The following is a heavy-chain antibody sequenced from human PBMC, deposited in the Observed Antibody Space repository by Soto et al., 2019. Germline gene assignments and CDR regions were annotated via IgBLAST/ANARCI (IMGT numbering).Heavy chain of an antibody. CDR1: GGTFSSYA. D-gene: IGHD6-13*01. J-gene: IGHJ5*02. CDR2: IIPIFGTA. CDR3: ARDRRGSSSWSTGYNWFDP. Sequence: GASVKVSCKASGGTFSSYAISWVRQAPGQGLEWMGGIIPIFGTANYAQKFQGRVTITADESTSTAYMELSSLRSEDTAVYYCARDRRGSSSWSTGYNWFDPWGQGTLVTVSS. V-gene: IGHV1-69*13.